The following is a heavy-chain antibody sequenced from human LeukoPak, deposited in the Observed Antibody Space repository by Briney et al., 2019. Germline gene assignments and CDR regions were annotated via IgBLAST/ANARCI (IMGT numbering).Heavy chain of an antibody. CDR3: ARQGRWFDP. J-gene: IGHJ5*02. Sequence: KTSETLSLTCTGSGGSISSSSYYWGWIRQPPGKGLEWIGSIYYSGSTYYNPSLKSRVTISVDTSKNQFSLKLSSVTAADTAVYYCARQGRWFDPWGQGTLVTVSS. CDR1: GGSISSSSYY. V-gene: IGHV4-39*01. CDR2: IYYSGST.